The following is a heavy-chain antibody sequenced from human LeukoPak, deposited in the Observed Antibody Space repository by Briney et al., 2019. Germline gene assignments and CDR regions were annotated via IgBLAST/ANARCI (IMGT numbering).Heavy chain of an antibody. CDR2: IIPIFGTV. Sequence: ASVKVSCKASGGTFSSYAISWVRQAPGQGLEWMGGIIPIFGTVNYAQKFQGRVTITADESTSTAYMELSSLRSEDTAVYYCARESIAARSFDYWGQGTLVTVSS. V-gene: IGHV1-69*13. CDR1: GGTFSSYA. D-gene: IGHD6-6*01. CDR3: ARESIAARSFDY. J-gene: IGHJ4*02.